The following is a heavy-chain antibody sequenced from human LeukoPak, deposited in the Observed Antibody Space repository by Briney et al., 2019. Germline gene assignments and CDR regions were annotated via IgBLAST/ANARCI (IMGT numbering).Heavy chain of an antibody. J-gene: IGHJ5*02. CDR1: GFTFSSYG. V-gene: IGHV3-33*06. CDR2: IWYDGSNK. CDR3: AKDDTAMDSGWFDP. Sequence: GGSLRLSCAASGFTFSSYGMHWVRQAPGKGLERVAVIWYDGSNKYYADSVKGRFTISRDNSKNTLYLQMNSLRAEDTAVYYCAKDDTAMDSGWFDPWGQGTLVTVSS. D-gene: IGHD5-18*01.